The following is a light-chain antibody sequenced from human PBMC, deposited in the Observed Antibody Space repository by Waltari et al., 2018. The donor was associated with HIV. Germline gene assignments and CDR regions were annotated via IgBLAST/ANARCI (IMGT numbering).Light chain of an antibody. CDR3: AAWDDSLNGRV. J-gene: IGLJ3*02. CDR2: GNN. Sequence: QSVLTQPPSASGTPGQRVTISCSGSTSNIPINTVNWYQQLPGTAPKRLIYGNNQRPSGVPDRFSVSKSGTSASLAISGLQSEDEADYYCAAWDDSLNGRVFGGGTKLTVL. CDR1: TSNIPINT. V-gene: IGLV1-44*01.